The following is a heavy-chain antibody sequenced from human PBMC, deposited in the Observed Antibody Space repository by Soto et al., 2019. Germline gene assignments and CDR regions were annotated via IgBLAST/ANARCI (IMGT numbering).Heavy chain of an antibody. Sequence: ESLNISCKASGYSFLNFWIGWVCQVPGKGPEWMGLIYPGDSDTRYSPYFHGKVTISADQSRTTAYLQWSSLKASDSAIYSCARHPPPPHSGTYGEFCGQGTRFTGCS. D-gene: IGHD3-10*01. CDR2: IYPGDSDT. J-gene: IGHJ4*02. CDR3: ARHPPPPHSGTYGEF. V-gene: IGHV5-51*01. CDR1: GYSFLNFW.